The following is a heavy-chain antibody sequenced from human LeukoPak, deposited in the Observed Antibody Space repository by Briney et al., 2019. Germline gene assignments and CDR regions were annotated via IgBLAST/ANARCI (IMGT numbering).Heavy chain of an antibody. CDR1: GGSISSSSYY. Sequence: SETLSLTCTVSGGSISSSSYYWGWIRQPPGKGLEWIGSIYYSGSTYYNPSLKSRVTISVDTSKNQFSLKLSSVTAADTAVYYCARDRRGRDYDFWSGYYPTIDYWGQGTLVTVSS. J-gene: IGHJ4*02. CDR2: IYYSGST. V-gene: IGHV4-39*07. CDR3: ARDRRGRDYDFWSGYYPTIDY. D-gene: IGHD3-3*01.